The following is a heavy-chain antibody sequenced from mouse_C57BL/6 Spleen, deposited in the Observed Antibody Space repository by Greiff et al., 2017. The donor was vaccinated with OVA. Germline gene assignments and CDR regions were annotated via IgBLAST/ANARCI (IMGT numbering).Heavy chain of an antibody. D-gene: IGHD4-1*01. CDR2: ISSGSSTI. CDR1: GFTFSDYG. CDR3: ARENWDGYYAMDY. J-gene: IGHJ4*01. V-gene: IGHV5-17*01. Sequence: EVQRVESGGGLVKPGGSLKLSCAASGFTFSDYGMHWVRQAPEKGLEWVAYISSGSSTIYYADTVKGRFPISRDNAKTTLFLQMTSLRSEDTAMYYCARENWDGYYAMDYWGQGTSVTVSS.